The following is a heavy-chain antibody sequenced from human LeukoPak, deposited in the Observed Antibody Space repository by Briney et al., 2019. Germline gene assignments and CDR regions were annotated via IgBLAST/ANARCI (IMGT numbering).Heavy chain of an antibody. CDR3: ARDGSEPVIVGATLDY. D-gene: IGHD1-26*01. J-gene: IGHJ4*02. Sequence: ASVKVSCKASGYTFTGYYMHWVRQAPGQGLEWMGWINPNSGGTNYAQKFQGWVTMTRDTSISTAYMELSRLRSDDTAVYYCARDGSEPVIVGATLDYWGQGTLVTVSS. V-gene: IGHV1-2*04. CDR2: INPNSGGT. CDR1: GYTFTGYY.